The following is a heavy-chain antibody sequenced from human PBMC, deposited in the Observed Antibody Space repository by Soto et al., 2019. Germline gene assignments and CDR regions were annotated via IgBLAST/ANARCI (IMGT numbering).Heavy chain of an antibody. J-gene: IGHJ6*03. CDR3: ARQYSNYRDYYYYYMDV. CDR1: GFTFSSYS. CDR2: ISSSSSTI. Sequence: GGSLRLSCAASGFTFSSYSMNWVRQAPGKGLEWVSYISSSSSTIYYADSVKGRFTISRDNAKNSLYLQMNSLRAEDTAVYYCARQYSNYRDYYYYYMDVWGKGTTVTVSS. D-gene: IGHD4-4*01. V-gene: IGHV3-48*01.